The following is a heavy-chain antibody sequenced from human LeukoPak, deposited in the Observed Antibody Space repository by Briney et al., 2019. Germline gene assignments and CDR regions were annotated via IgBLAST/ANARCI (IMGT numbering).Heavy chain of an antibody. CDR2: ISGSGVNT. CDR1: GITFSSYA. CDR3: ARSRYSNSWLFDY. J-gene: IGHJ4*02. D-gene: IGHD6-13*01. V-gene: IGHV3-23*01. Sequence: GGSLRLSCAAPGITFSSYAMTWVRRASGKGLEWVSAISGSGVNTYYADSVKGRFTISRDNSKNTVYLQMNSLRAEDTAVFYCARSRYSNSWLFDYWGQGTLVTVSS.